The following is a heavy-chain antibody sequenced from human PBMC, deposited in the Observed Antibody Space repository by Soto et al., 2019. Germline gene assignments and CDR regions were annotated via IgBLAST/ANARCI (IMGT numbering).Heavy chain of an antibody. CDR1: GGSISSGGYS. CDR3: ARARGARYFDY. V-gene: IGHV4-30-2*05. D-gene: IGHD2-15*01. CDR2: IYYSGST. Sequence: SETLSLTCAVSGGSISSGGYSWSWIRQPPGKGLEWIGYIYYSGSTYYNPSLKSRVTISVDTSKNQFSLKLSSVTAADTTVYYCARARGARYFDYWGQGTLVTVSS. J-gene: IGHJ4*02.